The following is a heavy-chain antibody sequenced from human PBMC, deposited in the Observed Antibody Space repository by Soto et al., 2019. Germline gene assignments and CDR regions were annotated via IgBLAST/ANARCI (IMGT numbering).Heavy chain of an antibody. CDR2: INSDGSST. J-gene: IGHJ2*01. D-gene: IGHD3-3*01. CDR1: GFTFSSYW. Sequence: EVQLVESGGGLVQPGGSLRLSCAASGFTFSSYWMHWVRQAPGKGLVWVSRINSDGSSTSYADSVKGRFTISRDNAKNTLYPQMNSLRAEDTAVYYCARAVGDTITKTWYFDLWGRGTLVTVSS. V-gene: IGHV3-74*01. CDR3: ARAVGDTITKTWYFDL.